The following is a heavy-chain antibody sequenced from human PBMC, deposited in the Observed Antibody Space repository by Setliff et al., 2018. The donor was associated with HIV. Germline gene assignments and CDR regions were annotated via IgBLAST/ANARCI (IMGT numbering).Heavy chain of an antibody. Sequence: ASVKVSCKTSGHTFTGYYMHWVRQAPGEGLEWMGQINPNSGGTEYAPKFQGRVTLTRDTSIGTAYMELTSLRSDDTAVYYCARDEERRGPPGIWGQGTMVTVSS. CDR3: ARDEERRGPPGI. V-gene: IGHV1-2*06. D-gene: IGHD1-26*01. CDR1: GHTFTGYY. CDR2: INPNSGGT. J-gene: IGHJ3*02.